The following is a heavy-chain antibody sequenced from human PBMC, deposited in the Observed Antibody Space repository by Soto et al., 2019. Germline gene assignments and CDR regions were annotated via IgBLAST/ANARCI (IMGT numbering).Heavy chain of an antibody. CDR1: GYSFTSYW. Sequence: PGESLNISCKGSGYSFTSYWIGWVRQMPGKGLEWMGIIYPGDSDTRYSPSFQGQVTISADKSISTAYLQWSSLKASDTAMYYCARHKRGYCSSTSCLDYYYYGMDVWGQGTTVTVSS. D-gene: IGHD2-2*01. CDR2: IYPGDSDT. CDR3: ARHKRGYCSSTSCLDYYYYGMDV. V-gene: IGHV5-51*01. J-gene: IGHJ6*02.